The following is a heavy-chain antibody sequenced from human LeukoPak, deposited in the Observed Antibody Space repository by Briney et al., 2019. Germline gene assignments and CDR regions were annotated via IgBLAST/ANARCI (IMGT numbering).Heavy chain of an antibody. J-gene: IGHJ4*02. CDR3: ATVKGIAVAGTGAFDY. CDR1: GYTLTELS. CDR2: FDPEDGET. V-gene: IGHV1-24*01. D-gene: IGHD6-19*01. Sequence: ASVKVSCKVSGYTLTELSMHWVRQAPGKGLEWMGGFDPEDGETIYAQKFQGRVTMTEDTSTDTAYMELSSLRSEDTAVYYCATVKGIAVAGTGAFDYWGQGTLVTVSS.